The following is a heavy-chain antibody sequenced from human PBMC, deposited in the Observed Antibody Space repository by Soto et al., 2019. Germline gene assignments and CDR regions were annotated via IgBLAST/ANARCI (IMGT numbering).Heavy chain of an antibody. V-gene: IGHV4-30-4*01. CDR1: GGSISSGDYY. CDR2: IYYSGST. D-gene: IGHD3-16*02. J-gene: IGHJ4*02. CDR3: ARAYDYVWGSYREAPGGPEN. Sequence: QVQLQESGPGLVKPSQTLSLTCTVSGGSISSGDYYWSWIRQPPGKGLEWIGYIYYSGSTYYNPSLKSRVTISVDTSKNQFSLKLSSVTAADTAVYYCARAYDYVWGSYREAPGGPENWGQGTLVTVSS.